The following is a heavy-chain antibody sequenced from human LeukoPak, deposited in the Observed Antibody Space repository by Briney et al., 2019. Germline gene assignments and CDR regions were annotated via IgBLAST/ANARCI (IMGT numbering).Heavy chain of an antibody. CDR2: IIPIFGTA. CDR1: GGTFSSYA. Sequence: SVKVSCKASGGTFSSYAISWVRQAPRQGLEWMGRIIPIFGTANYAQKFQGRVTITTDESTSTAYMELSSLRSEDTAVYYCARAPRSYALYSVSYWSAFDIWGQGTMVTVSS. D-gene: IGHD1-26*01. J-gene: IGHJ3*02. V-gene: IGHV1-69*05. CDR3: ARAPRSYALYSVSYWSAFDI.